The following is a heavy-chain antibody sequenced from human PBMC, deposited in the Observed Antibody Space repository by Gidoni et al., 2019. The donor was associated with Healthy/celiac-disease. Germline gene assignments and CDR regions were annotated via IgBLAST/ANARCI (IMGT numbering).Heavy chain of an antibody. CDR3: ARERRGGNTLRQPSDY. CDR2: ISSSSSYI. CDR1: GFTFSSYS. Sequence: EVQLVESGGGLVKPGGSLRLSCAASGFTFSSYSMNWVRQAPGKGLEWVSSISSSSSYIYYADSVKGRFTISRDNAKNSLYLQMNSLRAEDTAVYYCARERRGGNTLRQPSDYWGQGTLVTVSS. D-gene: IGHD3-16*01. V-gene: IGHV3-21*01. J-gene: IGHJ4*02.